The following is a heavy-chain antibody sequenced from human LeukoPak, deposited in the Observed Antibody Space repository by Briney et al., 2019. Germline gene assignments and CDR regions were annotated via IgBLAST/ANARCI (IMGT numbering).Heavy chain of an antibody. Sequence: GGSLRLSCAASGFTFSSYSMNWVRQAPGKGLEWVSSISSSSYIYYADSVKGRFTISRDNAKNSLYLQMNSLRAEDTAVYYCARDLRYSSGWYNGMDVWGRGTTVTVSS. J-gene: IGHJ6*02. CDR1: GFTFSSYS. V-gene: IGHV3-21*01. CDR2: ISSSSYI. CDR3: ARDLRYSSGWYNGMDV. D-gene: IGHD6-19*01.